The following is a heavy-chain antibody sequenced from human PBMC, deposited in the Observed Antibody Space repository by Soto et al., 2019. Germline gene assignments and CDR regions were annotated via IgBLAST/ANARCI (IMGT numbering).Heavy chain of an antibody. D-gene: IGHD3-16*01. V-gene: IGHV1-18*01. CDR3: ARGGTPMDY. Sequence: ASVKVSCKASGYTFTNFGISWVRQAPGQRLEWMGGISAYNGTTIFAHKFQGRVTMTTDTSTSTADMEVRCLRFDDTAVYYCARGGTPMDYWGQGTLVTVSS. CDR1: GYTFTNFG. J-gene: IGHJ4*02. CDR2: ISAYNGTT.